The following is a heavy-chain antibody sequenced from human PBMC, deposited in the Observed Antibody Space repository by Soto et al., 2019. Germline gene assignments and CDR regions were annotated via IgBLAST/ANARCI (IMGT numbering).Heavy chain of an antibody. D-gene: IGHD3-16*01. Sequence: SGPTLVNPTQTLTLTLTFFGFSLITSLICVSWIRQPPGKALECLALIDWDDDKYYSTSLKTRLTISKDTSKNQVVLTMTNMDPVDTATYYCARGGRDEFDYWGPGILVTVSS. V-gene: IGHV2-70*13. J-gene: IGHJ4*02. CDR3: ARGGRDEFDY. CDR1: GFSLITSLIC. CDR2: IDWDDDK.